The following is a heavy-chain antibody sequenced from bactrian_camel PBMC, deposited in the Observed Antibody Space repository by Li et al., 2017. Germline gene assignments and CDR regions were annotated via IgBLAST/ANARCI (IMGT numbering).Heavy chain of an antibody. Sequence: HVQLVESGGGSVQAGGSLKLSCYFSSRSCMGWFRQAPGKQREGVAGIDAGNAVRYYTDSVRDRFTVSEDNAKNILYLQMNSLKPEDTAMYYCAADSRERGWCTLGAPLLYSGQGTQVTVS. CDR1: FSSRSC. V-gene: IGHV3S54*01. J-gene: IGHJ4*01. CDR2: IDAGNAVR. D-gene: IGHD6*01. CDR3: AADSRERGWCTLGAPLLY.